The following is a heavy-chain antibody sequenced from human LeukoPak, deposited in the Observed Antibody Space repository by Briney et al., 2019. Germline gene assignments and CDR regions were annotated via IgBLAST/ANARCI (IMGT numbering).Heavy chain of an antibody. J-gene: IGHJ6*02. CDR1: GFTFSSYS. Sequence: PGGSLRLSCTASGFTFSSYSMNWVRQAPGKGLEWVSSISSSSSYIYYADSVKGRFTISRDNAKNSLYLQMNSLRAEDTAVYYCARHKGSYYYDSSGYYYYYYGMDVWGQGTTVTVSS. D-gene: IGHD3-22*01. CDR3: ARHKGSYYYDSSGYYYYYYGMDV. V-gene: IGHV3-21*01. CDR2: ISSSSSYI.